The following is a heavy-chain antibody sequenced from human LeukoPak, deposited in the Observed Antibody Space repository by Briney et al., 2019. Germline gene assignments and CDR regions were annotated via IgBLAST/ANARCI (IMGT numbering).Heavy chain of an antibody. D-gene: IGHD6-13*01. Sequence: GGSLRLSCAASGFTFSSYWMSWVRQAPGKGLEWVANIKQDGSEKYYVDSVKGRFTICRDNAKNSLYLQMNSLRAEDTAVYYCARVNGHSSSWYYYYYYYMDVWGKGTTVTVSS. J-gene: IGHJ6*03. V-gene: IGHV3-7*01. CDR2: IKQDGSEK. CDR3: ARVNGHSSSWYYYYYYYMDV. CDR1: GFTFSSYW.